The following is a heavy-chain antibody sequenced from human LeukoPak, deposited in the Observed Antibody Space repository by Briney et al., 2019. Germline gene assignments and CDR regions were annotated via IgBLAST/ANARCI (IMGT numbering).Heavy chain of an antibody. CDR1: GLTFSNAW. CDR3: TTVSAGVYSKKGYYYYYMDV. J-gene: IGHJ6*03. V-gene: IGHV3-15*01. D-gene: IGHD4-11*01. CDR2: IKSKTDGGTT. Sequence: GGSLRLSCAASGLTFSNAWMSWVRQAPGKGLEWVGRIKSKTDGGTTDYAAPVKGRFTISRDDSKNTLYLQMNSLKTEDTAVYYCTTVSAGVYSKKGYYYYYMDVWGKGTTVTVSS.